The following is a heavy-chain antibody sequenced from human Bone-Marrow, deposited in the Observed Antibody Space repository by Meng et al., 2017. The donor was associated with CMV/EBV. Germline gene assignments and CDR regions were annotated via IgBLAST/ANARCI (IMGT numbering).Heavy chain of an antibody. CDR2: IIPIFGTA. J-gene: IGHJ4*02. D-gene: IGHD2-2*01. V-gene: IGHV1-69*05. CDR1: FSSYA. Sequence: FSSYAISWVRQAPGQGLEWMGGIIPIFGTANYAQKFQGRVTITTDESTSTAYMELSSLRSEDTAVYYCARSTSLYCSSTSCHRPFDYWGQGTLVTVS. CDR3: ARSTSLYCSSTSCHRPFDY.